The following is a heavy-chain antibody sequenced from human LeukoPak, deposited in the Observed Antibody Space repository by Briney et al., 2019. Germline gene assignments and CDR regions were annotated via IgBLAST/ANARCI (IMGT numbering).Heavy chain of an antibody. V-gene: IGHV3-7*05. Sequence: GGSLRLSCEASGFSFSTYGMHWVRQAPGKGLEWVANIKQDGSERYYVDSVKGRFTISRDNAKNSLYPQMNSLRAEDTAVYYCARDRGSQDYWGQGTLVTVSS. CDR2: IKQDGSER. J-gene: IGHJ4*02. CDR3: ARDRGSQDY. CDR1: GFSFSTYG. D-gene: IGHD3-10*01.